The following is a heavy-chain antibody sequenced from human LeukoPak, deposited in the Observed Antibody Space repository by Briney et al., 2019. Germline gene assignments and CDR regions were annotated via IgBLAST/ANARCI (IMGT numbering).Heavy chain of an antibody. D-gene: IGHD3-22*01. CDR3: ALSGDSSDL. J-gene: IGHJ4*02. Sequence: GSLRLSCAASGFTFSDYYWGWIRQPPGKGLEWIGSIYYSGSTYYNPSLKSRVTISVDTSKNQFSLKLSFVTAADTAVYYCALSGDSSDLWGQGTLVTVSS. CDR1: GFTFSDYY. V-gene: IGHV4-38-2*01. CDR2: IYYSGST.